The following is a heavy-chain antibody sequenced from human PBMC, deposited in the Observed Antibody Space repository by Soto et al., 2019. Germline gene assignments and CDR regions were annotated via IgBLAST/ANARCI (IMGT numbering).Heavy chain of an antibody. D-gene: IGHD3-9*01. V-gene: IGHV1-2*02. CDR3: ARERGNYDVLTGALRWFDP. Sequence: ASVKVSCKASGYTFNGYYMHWVRQATGQGLEWMGWVNPDTGGTDYAHKFQGRVTMTRDTSISTAYMELSRLRSDDTAVYYCARERGNYDVLTGALRWFDPWGQGTLVTVSS. CDR1: GYTFNGYY. CDR2: VNPDTGGT. J-gene: IGHJ5*02.